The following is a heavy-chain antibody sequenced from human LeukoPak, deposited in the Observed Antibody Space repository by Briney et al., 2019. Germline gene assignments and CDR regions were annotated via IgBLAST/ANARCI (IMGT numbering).Heavy chain of an antibody. V-gene: IGHV1-69*06. CDR2: IIPIFGTA. D-gene: IGHD3-22*01. CDR3: AAANYVTMIVGDGAFDI. Sequence: SVKVSCKASGGTFSSYAISWVRQAPGQGLEWMGGIIPIFGTANYAQKFQGRVTITADKSTSTAYMELNSLRSEDTAVYYCAAANYVTMIVGDGAFDIWGQGTMVTVSS. CDR1: GGTFSSYA. J-gene: IGHJ3*02.